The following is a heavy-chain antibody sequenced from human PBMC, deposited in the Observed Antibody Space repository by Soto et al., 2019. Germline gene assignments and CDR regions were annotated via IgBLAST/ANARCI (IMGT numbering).Heavy chain of an antibody. CDR3: TTGLVRGVSGNWFDP. CDR1: GFTFSNAW. V-gene: IGHV3-15*07. D-gene: IGHD3-10*01. Sequence: GGSLRLSCAASGFTFSNAWMNWVRQAPGKGLEWVGRIKSKTDGGTTDYAAPVKGRFTISRDDSKNTLYLQMNSLKTEDTAVYYCTTGLVRGVSGNWFDPWGQGTLVTVSS. J-gene: IGHJ5*02. CDR2: IKSKTDGGTT.